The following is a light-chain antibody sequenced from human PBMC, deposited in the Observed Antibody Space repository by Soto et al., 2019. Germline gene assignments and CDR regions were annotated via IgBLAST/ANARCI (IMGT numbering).Light chain of an antibody. CDR1: QTLLYSFINNNY. CDR3: HQYYSIART. V-gene: IGKV4-1*01. J-gene: IGKJ1*01. CDR2: WAS. Sequence: DILMTQSPDSLAVPLGERATITFKSSQTLLYSFINNNYLAWYQQKPGPPPKLLIYWASIREVGVPDRFTGSGSGTDFTLTIDSLQAEDVAVYYCHQYYSIARTFGRGNKVEVK.